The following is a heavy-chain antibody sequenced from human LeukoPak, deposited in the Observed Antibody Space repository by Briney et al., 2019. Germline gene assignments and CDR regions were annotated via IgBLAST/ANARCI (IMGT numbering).Heavy chain of an antibody. J-gene: IGHJ4*02. CDR2: INPNSGGT. CDR3: ARDPDIVVVPAAMDY. V-gene: IGHV1-2*02. Sequence: GASVKVSCKASGYTFTGYYMHWVRQAPGQGLEWMGWINPNSGGTNYAQKFQGRVTMTRDTSISTAYMELSRLRSDDTAVYYCARDPDIVVVPAAMDYWGQGTLVTVSS. D-gene: IGHD2-2*01. CDR1: GYTFTGYY.